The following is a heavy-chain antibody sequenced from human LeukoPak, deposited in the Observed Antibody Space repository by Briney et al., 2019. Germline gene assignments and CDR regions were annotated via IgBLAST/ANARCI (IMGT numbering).Heavy chain of an antibody. J-gene: IGHJ3*02. V-gene: IGHV3-23*01. CDR1: GFTFSSYA. CDR2: VSGSGGST. CDR3: ATPYYYGSGDAFDI. Sequence: GGSLRLSCAASGFTFSSYAMSRVRQAPGKGLEWVSAVSGSGGSTYYADSVKGRFTISRDNSKNTLYLQMNSLRAEDTAVYYCATPYYYGSGDAFDIWGQGTMVTVSS. D-gene: IGHD3-10*01.